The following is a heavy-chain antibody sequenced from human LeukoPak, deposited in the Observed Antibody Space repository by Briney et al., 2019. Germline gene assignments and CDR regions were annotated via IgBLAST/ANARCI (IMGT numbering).Heavy chain of an antibody. CDR3: AKWGLKYYYDSSGYAP. D-gene: IGHD3-22*01. Sequence: GSLRLSCAGSWFTFSSYSMGLVRQAPGKGLGGGSAISGSGGSTYYADSVKGRFTISRDNSKNALYLQMNSLRAEDTAVYYCAKWGLKYYYDSSGYAPWGQGTLVTVSS. CDR1: WFTFSSYS. J-gene: IGHJ5*02. CDR2: ISGSGGST. V-gene: IGHV3-23*01.